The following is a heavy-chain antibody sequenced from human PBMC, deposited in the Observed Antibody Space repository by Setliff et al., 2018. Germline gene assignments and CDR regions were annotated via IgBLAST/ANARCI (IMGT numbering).Heavy chain of an antibody. D-gene: IGHD2-15*01. CDR3: ARTCSGSGCYAGLES. V-gene: IGHV3-33*08. CDR1: GFTFSTYR. CDR2: IWDDGVKK. J-gene: IGHJ4*02. Sequence: GESLKISCAASGFTFSTYRMHWVRQAPGKGLEWVAVIWDDGVKKYHADSVKGRFTISRDNSRNTLYLQMNSLRPEDTAVYYCARTCSGSGCYAGLESWGQGTPVTVSS.